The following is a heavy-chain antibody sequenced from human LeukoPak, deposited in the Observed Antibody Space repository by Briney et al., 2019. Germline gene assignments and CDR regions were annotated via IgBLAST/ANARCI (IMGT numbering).Heavy chain of an antibody. CDR3: AREQGSSWITDY. V-gene: IGHV3-11*04. CDR2: ISRGGSTI. CDR1: GFTFSDYY. Sequence: GGSLRLSCAASGFTFSDYYMSWIRQAPGKGLEWLSYISRGGSTIYYADSVKGRFTISRDNAKDSLYLQMNSLRAEDTAVYYYAREQGSSWITDYWGQGTLVTVSS. D-gene: IGHD6-13*01. J-gene: IGHJ4*02.